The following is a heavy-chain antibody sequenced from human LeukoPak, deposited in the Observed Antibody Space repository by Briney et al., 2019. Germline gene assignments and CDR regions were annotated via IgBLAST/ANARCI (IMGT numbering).Heavy chain of an antibody. J-gene: IGHJ4*02. D-gene: IGHD3-10*01. CDR1: GFTFSSYA. V-gene: IGHV3-30-3*01. CDR3: AKDDAIYGSGSYCLDY. CDR2: ISYDGSNK. Sequence: GGSLRLSCAASGFTFSSYAMHWVRQAPGKGLEWVAVISYDGSNKYYADSVKGRFTISRDNSKNTLYLQMNSLRVEDTAVYYCAKDDAIYGSGSYCLDYWGQGTLVTVSS.